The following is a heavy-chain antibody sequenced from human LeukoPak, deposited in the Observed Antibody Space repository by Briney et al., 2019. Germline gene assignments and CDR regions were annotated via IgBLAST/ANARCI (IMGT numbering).Heavy chain of an antibody. V-gene: IGHV4-30-2*01. CDR1: GGSISSGGYY. D-gene: IGHD3-10*01. J-gene: IGHJ6*03. CDR3: ARGGSAASYYYYMDV. Sequence: SETLSLTCTVSGGSISSGGYYWSWIRQPPGKGLEWIGYIYHSGSTYYNPSLKSRVTISVDRSKNQFSLKLSSVTAADTAVYYCARGGSAASYYYYMDVWGKGTTVTVSS. CDR2: IYHSGST.